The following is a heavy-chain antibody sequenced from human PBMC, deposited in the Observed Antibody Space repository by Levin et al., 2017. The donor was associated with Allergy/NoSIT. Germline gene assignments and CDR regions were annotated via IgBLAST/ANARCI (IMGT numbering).Heavy chain of an antibody. CDR2: IYSGGST. Sequence: GESLKISCAASGFTVSSNYMSWVRQAPGKGLEWVSLIYSGGSTYYADSVKGRFTISRDNSKNTLYLHMNSLRAEDTAIYYCASGARRYYFDYWGQGTLVTVSS. V-gene: IGHV3-66*01. D-gene: IGHD3-10*01. CDR3: ASGARRYYFDY. J-gene: IGHJ4*02. CDR1: GFTVSSNY.